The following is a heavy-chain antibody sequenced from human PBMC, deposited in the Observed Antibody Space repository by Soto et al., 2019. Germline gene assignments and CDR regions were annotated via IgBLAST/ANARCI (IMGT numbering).Heavy chain of an antibody. CDR1: GNTFTSYD. CDR3: ARGRASGSYYLLDY. J-gene: IGHJ4*02. D-gene: IGHD3-10*01. Sequence: SVEVSFKASGNTFTSYDINWVRQATGHGLEWMGWINPNSGNIGYAQKFQGRVTMTRDTAIRTAYMEVSRLRSDDTAVYYCARGRASGSYYLLDYWGQGTLVTVSS. CDR2: INPNSGNI. V-gene: IGHV1-8*01.